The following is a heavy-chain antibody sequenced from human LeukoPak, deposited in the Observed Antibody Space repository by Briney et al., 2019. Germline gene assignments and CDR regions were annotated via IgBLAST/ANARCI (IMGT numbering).Heavy chain of an antibody. CDR3: ARDLDGYVDY. J-gene: IGHJ4*02. V-gene: IGHV3-48*03. Sequence: PGGSLRLSCAASGFTFSSDEMNWVRQAPGKGLEWVSYISSSGSTIYYADSVKGRFTISRDNAKNSLYLQMNSLRAEDTAVYYCARDLDGYVDYWGQGTLVTLSS. CDR1: GFTFSSDE. D-gene: IGHD5-24*01. CDR2: ISSSGSTI.